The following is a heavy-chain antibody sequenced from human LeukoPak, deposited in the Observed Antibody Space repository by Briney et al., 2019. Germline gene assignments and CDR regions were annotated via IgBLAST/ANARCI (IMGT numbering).Heavy chain of an antibody. V-gene: IGHV3-23*01. J-gene: IGHJ4*02. CDR2: ISGGGGST. D-gene: IGHD2-8*01. CDR1: GFTFSSYA. CDR3: AKDLKALMVYAIFVY. Sequence: GGSLRLSCAASGFTFSSYAMSWVRQAPGKGLEWVSAISGGGGSTYYADSVKGRFTISRDNSKNTLYLQMNSLRAEDTAVYYCAKDLKALMVYAIFVYWGQGTLVTVSS.